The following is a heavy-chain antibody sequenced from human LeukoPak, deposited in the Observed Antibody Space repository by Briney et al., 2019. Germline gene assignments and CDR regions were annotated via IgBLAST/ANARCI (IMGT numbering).Heavy chain of an antibody. V-gene: IGHV4-59*01. CDR2: IYYSGST. CDR3: ARAKGGRYYFDY. D-gene: IGHD3-16*01. CDR1: GGSISSNY. J-gene: IGHJ4*02. Sequence: PSETLSLTCIVSGGSISSNYWSWIRQPPGKGLEWIGYIYYSGSTNYNPSLKSRVTISVYTSKNQFSLKLSSVTAADTAVYYCARAKGGRYYFDYWGQGTLVTVSS.